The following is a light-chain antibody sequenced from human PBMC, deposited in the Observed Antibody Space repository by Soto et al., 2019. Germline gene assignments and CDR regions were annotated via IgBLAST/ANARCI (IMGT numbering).Light chain of an antibody. CDR1: QRIGDT. CDR2: DTS. CDR3: QRYNNWPLT. V-gene: IGKV3-15*01. J-gene: IGKJ4*01. Sequence: EVVMAQAPVTLSVSPGERATLSCRARQRIGDTLAWYHHKAGQTPRLLIYDTSTRATGVPARFSGSRSGTEFTLTINSLQSEDFAVYYCQRYNNWPLTFGGGTKVDIK.